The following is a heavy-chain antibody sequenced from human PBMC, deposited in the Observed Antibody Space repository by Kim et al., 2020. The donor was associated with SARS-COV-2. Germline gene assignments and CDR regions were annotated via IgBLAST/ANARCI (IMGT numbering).Heavy chain of an antibody. Sequence: GGSLRLSCAASGFTFSSYAMSWVRQAPGKGLEWVSAISGSGGSTYYADSVKGRFTISRDNSKNTLYLQMNSLRAEDTAVYSCAKDHYDYVWGSYRPLYYGMDVWGQGTTVTVSS. J-gene: IGHJ6*02. D-gene: IGHD3-16*02. CDR3: AKDHYDYVWGSYRPLYYGMDV. CDR1: GFTFSSYA. CDR2: ISGSGGST. V-gene: IGHV3-23*01.